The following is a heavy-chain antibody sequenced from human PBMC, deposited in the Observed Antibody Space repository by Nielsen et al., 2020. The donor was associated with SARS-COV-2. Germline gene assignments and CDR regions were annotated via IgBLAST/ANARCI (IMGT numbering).Heavy chain of an antibody. V-gene: IGHV1-69*10. CDR2: IIPILGRT. D-gene: IGHD4-17*01. CDR1: GGTFSGYT. J-gene: IGHJ3*02. CDR3: ARSKDGDYAGLPMFLAFDI. Sequence: SVKVSCKASGGTFSGYTFNWVRQAPGQGLEWMGGIIPILGRTKYAQKFQDRVTITADKSTGTAYMELSRLRSDDTAVYYCARSKDGDYAGLPMFLAFDIWGQGTMVTVSS.